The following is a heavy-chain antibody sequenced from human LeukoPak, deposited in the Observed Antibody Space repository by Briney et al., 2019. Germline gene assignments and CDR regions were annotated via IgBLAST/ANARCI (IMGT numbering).Heavy chain of an antibody. CDR2: IYYSGST. V-gene: IGHV4-38-2*02. D-gene: IGHD3-3*01. J-gene: IGHJ5*02. CDR3: ARGHDSIKTFGEVIKSRTRWFDP. Sequence: PSETLSLTCSVSGSSFRSGHYWGWLRQPPGKGLEWIGSIYYSGSTYYKPSLKSRVTISVDTSKNQFSLKLSSVTAADTAVYYCARGHDSIKTFGEVIKSRTRWFDPWGQGTLVTVSS. CDR1: GSSFRSGHY.